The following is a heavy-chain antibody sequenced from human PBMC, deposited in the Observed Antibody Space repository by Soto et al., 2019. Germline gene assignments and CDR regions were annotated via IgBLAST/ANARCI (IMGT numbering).Heavy chain of an antibody. Sequence: ASVKVSCKASGYTFTSYGISWVRQAPGQGLERMGRISAYNGNTNYAQKLQGRVTMTTDTSTSTAYMELRSLRSEDTAEYYCAIDHLVGIAEAAGCLDSRRQEILVTVCS. V-gene: IGHV1-18*01. D-gene: IGHD1-26*01. CDR3: AIDHLVGIAEAAGCLDS. J-gene: IGHJ4*02. CDR2: ISAYNGNT. CDR1: GYTFTSYG.